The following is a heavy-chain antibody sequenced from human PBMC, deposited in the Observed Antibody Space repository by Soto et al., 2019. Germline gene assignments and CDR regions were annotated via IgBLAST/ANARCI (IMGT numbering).Heavy chain of an antibody. CDR1: GFTFSDSA. CDR3: TPDRVAGYCSSSSCYAF. CDR2: IRSKANSNTI. D-gene: IGHD2-2*01. J-gene: IGHJ4*02. Sequence: EVQLVESGGGLVQPGGSLKLSCAASGFTFSDSAIHWVRQASGKGLEWVGRIRSKANSNTIAYAASVKGRFIISSDDSKNTAYLQMNSLKTEDTAVYYCTPDRVAGYCSSSSCYAFWGQGTLVTVSS. V-gene: IGHV3-73*02.